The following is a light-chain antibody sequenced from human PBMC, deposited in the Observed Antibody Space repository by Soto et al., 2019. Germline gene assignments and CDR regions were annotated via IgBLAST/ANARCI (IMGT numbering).Light chain of an antibody. Sequence: DIQLTQSPSFLSASVGDRVTITCRASQGISSYLAWYQQKPGKAPKLLIYAASTLQSGVPSRFSGSGSGTEFTLTISSLPPEDFATYYCQQINSYPQTFGGGTKVDIK. CDR2: AAS. J-gene: IGKJ4*01. CDR3: QQINSYPQT. CDR1: QGISSY. V-gene: IGKV1-9*01.